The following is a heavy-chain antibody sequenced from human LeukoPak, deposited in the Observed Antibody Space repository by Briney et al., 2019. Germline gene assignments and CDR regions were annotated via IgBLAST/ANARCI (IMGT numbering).Heavy chain of an antibody. V-gene: IGHV3-21*01. Sequence: PGGSLRLSCAASGFAFWDYSMNWVRQAPGKGLEWVSTIDSRSSDIHYADSVRGRLTISRDNAKNSLYLQMNSLRAEDTAVYYCVRDWGGYGLDVWGRGTTVTVS. CDR2: IDSRSSDI. D-gene: IGHD3-16*01. J-gene: IGHJ6*02. CDR1: GFAFWDYS. CDR3: VRDWGGYGLDV.